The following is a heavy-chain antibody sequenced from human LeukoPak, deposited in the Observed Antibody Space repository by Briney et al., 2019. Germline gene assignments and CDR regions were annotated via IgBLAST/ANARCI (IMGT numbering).Heavy chain of an antibody. D-gene: IGHD6-19*01. CDR1: GFTFSSYA. V-gene: IGHV3-23*01. CDR3: AKDHSSGWPENWFDP. Sequence: GASLRLSCAASGFTFSSYAMSWVRQAPGKGLEWVSAISGSGGSTYYADSVKGRFTISRDNSKNTLYLQMNSLRAGDTAVYYCAKDHSSGWPENWFDPWGQGTLVTVSS. J-gene: IGHJ5*02. CDR2: ISGSGGST.